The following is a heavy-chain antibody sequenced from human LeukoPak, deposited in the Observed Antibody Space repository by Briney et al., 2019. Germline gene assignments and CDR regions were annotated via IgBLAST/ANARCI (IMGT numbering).Heavy chain of an antibody. CDR3: ARDYAVYGGNSNPYFDY. J-gene: IGHJ4*02. D-gene: IGHD4-23*01. Sequence: GGSLRLSCAASGFTFSSYEMNWVRQAPGKGLEWASYISSSGSTIYYADSVKGRFTISRDNAKNSLYLQMNSLRAEDTAVYYCARDYAVYGGNSNPYFDYWGQGTLVTVSS. V-gene: IGHV3-48*03. CDR1: GFTFSSYE. CDR2: ISSSGSTI.